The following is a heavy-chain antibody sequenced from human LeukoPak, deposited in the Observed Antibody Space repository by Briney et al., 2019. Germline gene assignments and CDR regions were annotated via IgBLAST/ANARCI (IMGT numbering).Heavy chain of an antibody. D-gene: IGHD3-3*01. CDR1: GYTFTGYY. CDR3: AAITIFGVVASGSDY. CDR2: INPNSGGT. Sequence: ASVKVSCKASGYTFTGYYMHWVRQAPGQGLEWMGWINPNSGGTNYAQKFQGRVTMTRDTSISTAYMELSRLRSDDTAVYYCAAITIFGVVASGSDYWGQGTLVTVSS. J-gene: IGHJ4*02. V-gene: IGHV1-2*02.